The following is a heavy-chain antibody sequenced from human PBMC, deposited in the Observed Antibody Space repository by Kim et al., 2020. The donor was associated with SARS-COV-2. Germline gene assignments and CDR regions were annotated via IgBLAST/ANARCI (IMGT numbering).Heavy chain of an antibody. CDR1: GYTFTSYA. CDR2: INAGNGNT. CDR3: ARLGDLSIAAAGNPLLGMDV. Sequence: ASVKVSCKASGYTFTSYAMHWVRQAPGQRLEWMGWINAGNGNTKYSQKFQGRVTITRDTSASTAYMELSSLRSEDTAVYYCARLGDLSIAAAGNPLLGMDVWGQGTTVTVSS. D-gene: IGHD6-13*01. J-gene: IGHJ6*02. V-gene: IGHV1-3*01.